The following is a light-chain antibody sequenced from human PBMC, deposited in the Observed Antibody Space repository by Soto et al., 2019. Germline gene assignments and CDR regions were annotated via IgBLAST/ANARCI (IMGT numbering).Light chain of an antibody. CDR3: QQTFTTPWT. J-gene: IGKJ1*01. Sequence: DIQLTQSPSSLSASLGDTVSVTCRASQAISSHLNWYQHNPGRAPRLLIYAATRLQSGAPSRFSRSGSGTVFTLTISSLQLEDFATYYCQQTFTTPWTFGQGTKVQVK. CDR1: QAISSH. CDR2: AAT. V-gene: IGKV1-39*01.